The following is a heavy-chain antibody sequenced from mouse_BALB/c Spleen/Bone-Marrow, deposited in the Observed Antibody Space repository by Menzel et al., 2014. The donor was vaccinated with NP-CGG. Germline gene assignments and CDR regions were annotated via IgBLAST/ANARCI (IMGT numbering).Heavy chain of an antibody. CDR1: GFTFTDYY. V-gene: IGHV7-3*02. Sequence: EVKMVESGGGLVQPGGSLRLSCATSGFTFTDYYMSWVRQPPGKALECLGFIRNKANGYTTEYSASVKGRFTISRDNSQSIRYLQMNTLRAEDSATNYCARDDYYAMDYWGQGTSVTVSS. J-gene: IGHJ4*01. CDR2: IRNKANGYTT. CDR3: ARDDYYAMDY.